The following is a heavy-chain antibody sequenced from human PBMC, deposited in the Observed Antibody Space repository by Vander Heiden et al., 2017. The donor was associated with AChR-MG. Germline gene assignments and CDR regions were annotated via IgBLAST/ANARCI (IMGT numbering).Heavy chain of an antibody. D-gene: IGHD3-22*01. J-gene: IGHJ4*02. CDR1: RINLGTYW. V-gene: IGHV5-10-1*03. CDR3: ATQGDDYDTSGYLF. CDR2: IDPSDSYA. Sequence: EVQLVQSGAEVKKPGESLRISCMGSRINLGTYWIAWVRQMPGKGLEWMGRIDPSDSYADYSPSFQGHVTISADESLNTAYLQWSSLKASDTAMYYCATQGDDYDTSGYLFWGQGTLVTVSS.